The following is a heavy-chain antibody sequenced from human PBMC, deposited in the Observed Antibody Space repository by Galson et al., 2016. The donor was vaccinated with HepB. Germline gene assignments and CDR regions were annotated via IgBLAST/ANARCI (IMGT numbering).Heavy chain of an antibody. CDR2: ISSASNYM. CDR1: GFIFSDYT. CDR3: AGSMFNVKNWFDP. Sequence: SLRLSCAASGFIFSDYTITWVRQAPGKGLEWVSSISSASNYMYYGDSVKGRFTIPRDNAKDSLYLQLNSLRAEDTAIYYCAGSMFNVKNWFDPWGQGTQVTVSS. J-gene: IGHJ5*02. V-gene: IGHV3-21*01. D-gene: IGHD3-10*01.